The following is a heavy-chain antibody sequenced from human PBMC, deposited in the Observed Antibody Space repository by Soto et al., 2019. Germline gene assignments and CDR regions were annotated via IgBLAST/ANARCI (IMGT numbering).Heavy chain of an antibody. CDR2: ISYDGSNK. CDR3: VKDWVYGDNPPHYMDV. Sequence: GGSLRLSCAASGLTFRSYGMHWVRQAPGKGLEWVAIISYDGSNKYYADSVKGRVTISRDNSKNTLFLQVNSLRTEDTAVYYCVKDWVYGDNPPHYMDVWGKGTTVTVSS. D-gene: IGHD4-17*01. J-gene: IGHJ6*03. CDR1: GLTFRSYG. V-gene: IGHV3-30*18.